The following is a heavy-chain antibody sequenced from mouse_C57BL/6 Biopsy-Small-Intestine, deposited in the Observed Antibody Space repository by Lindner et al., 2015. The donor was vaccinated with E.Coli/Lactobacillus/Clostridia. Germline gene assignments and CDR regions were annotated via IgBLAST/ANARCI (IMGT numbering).Heavy chain of an antibody. CDR2: INPKNGDT. CDR3: ARQYYVSSPMDY. J-gene: IGHJ4*01. CDR1: GYTFTDYY. Sequence: VQLQESGPVLVKPGASVKMSCKASGYTFTDYYVNWVKRSHGQSLEWIGVINPKNGDTRYKQNFKGKATLTVDKSSSTAYMELNSLTSEDSAVYYCARQYYVSSPMDYWGSGHLSHRLL. V-gene: IGHV1-19*01. D-gene: IGHD1-1*01.